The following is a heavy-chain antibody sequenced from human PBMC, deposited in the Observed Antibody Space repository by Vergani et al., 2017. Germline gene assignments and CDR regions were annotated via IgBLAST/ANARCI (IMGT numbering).Heavy chain of an antibody. J-gene: IGHJ4*02. CDR2: ISYDGSNK. D-gene: IGHD3-10*01. CDR3: ARVWFGEFSYFDY. CDR1: GFTFSSYG. V-gene: IGHV3-30*03. Sequence: QVQLVESGGGVVQPGRSLRLSCAASGFTFSSYGMHWVRQAPGKGLEWVAVISYDGSNKYYADSVKGRFTISRDNSKNTLYLQMNSLRAEDTAVYYCARVWFGEFSYFDYWGQGTLVTVSS.